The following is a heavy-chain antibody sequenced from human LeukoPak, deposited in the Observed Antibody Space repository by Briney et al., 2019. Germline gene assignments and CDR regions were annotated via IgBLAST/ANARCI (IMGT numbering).Heavy chain of an antibody. Sequence: GGSLRLSCAASGFTLSSYAMSWVRQGPGKGLEWVSAISVSGNTYHADSVKGRFTISRDSSKNTLYLQMNSLRAGDAAVYYCATHYYGSGTYWGQGTLVTVSS. D-gene: IGHD3-10*01. V-gene: IGHV3-23*01. CDR1: GFTLSSYA. CDR3: ATHYYGSGTY. CDR2: ISVSGNT. J-gene: IGHJ4*02.